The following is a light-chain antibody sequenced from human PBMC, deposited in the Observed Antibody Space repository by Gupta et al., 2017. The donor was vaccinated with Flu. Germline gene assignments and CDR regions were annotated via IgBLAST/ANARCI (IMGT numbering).Light chain of an antibody. J-gene: IGLJ3*02. CDR2: YDN. Sequence: KFMLTQTLYVLESQGKTVTIPCTSCSGSITTNNVQLFQQRPGSAPTTVVYYDNHRRSCVPDQVSCSIYSSTNSASLTISALMSDDGAYYYCPSYDSGNNYCVFGGGTKLTVL. CDR3: PSYDSGNNYCV. CDR1: SGSITTNN. V-gene: IGLV6-57*02.